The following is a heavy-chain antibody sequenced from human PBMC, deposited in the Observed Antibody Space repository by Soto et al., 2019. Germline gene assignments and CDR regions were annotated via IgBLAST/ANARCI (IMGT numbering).Heavy chain of an antibody. CDR1: GFTFSDYY. CDR2: ISSSGSTI. J-gene: IGHJ4*02. V-gene: IGHV3-11*01. CDR3: ARDRGTKVYWPPYVDY. Sequence: GGSLRLSCAASGFTFSDYYMSWIRQAPGKGLEWVSYISSSGSTIYYADSVKGRFTISRDNAKNSLYLQMNSLRAEDTAVYYCARDRGTKVYWPPYVDYWGQGTLVTVSS. D-gene: IGHD2-8*02.